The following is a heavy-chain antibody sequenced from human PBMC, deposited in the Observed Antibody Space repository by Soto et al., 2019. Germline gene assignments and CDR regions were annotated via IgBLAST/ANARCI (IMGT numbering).Heavy chain of an antibody. CDR3: AQTLGLAVAGPGRFDL. Sequence: QVQLVQSGAAVKKPGSSVKVSCKASGGTFSKYAISWVRQAPGQGLEWMGGITPIFATANYAQKFQGRVTITADESMSTAYMELSRLRSEDTAVYYCAQTLGLAVAGPGRFDLWGRGTLVTVSS. J-gene: IGHJ2*01. CDR1: GGTFSKYA. CDR2: ITPIFATA. D-gene: IGHD6-19*01. V-gene: IGHV1-69*12.